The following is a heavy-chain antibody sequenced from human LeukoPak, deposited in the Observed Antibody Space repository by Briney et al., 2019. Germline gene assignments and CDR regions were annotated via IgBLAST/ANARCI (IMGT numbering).Heavy chain of an antibody. CDR1: GGSISSYY. CDR2: IYYSGST. D-gene: IGHD1-1*01. V-gene: IGHV4-59*08. J-gene: IGHJ6*02. Sequence: SETLSLTCTVSGGSISSYYWSWIRQPPGKGLEGIGYIYYSGSTNYNPSLKSRVTISVDTSKNQFSLKLSSVTAADTAVYYCARHCLSTGTTGCYYYGMDVWGQGTTVTVSS. CDR3: ARHCLSTGTTGCYYYGMDV.